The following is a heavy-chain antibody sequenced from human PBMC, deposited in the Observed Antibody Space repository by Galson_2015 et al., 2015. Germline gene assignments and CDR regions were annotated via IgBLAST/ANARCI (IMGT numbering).Heavy chain of an antibody. CDR2: VSASGTNT. CDR1: GFTFSSAA. Sequence: SLRLSCAASGFTFSSAAMAWVRQVPGKGLEWVSVVSASGTNTYYADSVKGRLTISRDNAKNSLYLEMKSLRDEDTALYYCARDLGSCSGTSCYSVGAFDIWGQGTMVTVSS. D-gene: IGHD2-15*01. J-gene: IGHJ3*02. CDR3: ARDLGSCSGTSCYSVGAFDI. V-gene: IGHV3-23*01.